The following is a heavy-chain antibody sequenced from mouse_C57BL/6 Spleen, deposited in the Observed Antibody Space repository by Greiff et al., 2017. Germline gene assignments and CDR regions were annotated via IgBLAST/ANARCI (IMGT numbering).Heavy chain of an antibody. Sequence: EVKLQESGGGLVKPGGSLKLSCAASGFTFSSYAMSWVRQTPEKRLEWVATISDGGSYTYYPDNVKGRFTISRDNAKNNLYLQMSHLKSEDTAMYYCAREGPYYAMDYWGQGTSVTVSS. CDR1: GFTFSSYA. CDR3: AREGPYYAMDY. J-gene: IGHJ4*01. CDR2: ISDGGSYT. V-gene: IGHV5-4*01.